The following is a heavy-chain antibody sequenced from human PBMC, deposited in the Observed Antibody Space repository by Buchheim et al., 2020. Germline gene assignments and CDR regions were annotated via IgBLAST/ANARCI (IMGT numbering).Heavy chain of an antibody. CDR3: AKVPFRQREYYFDY. J-gene: IGHJ4*02. Sequence: EVRLLESGGGLVQPGGSLRLSCAASGFTFSSYAMSWVRQAPGKGLEWVSGISGSGGNTYYADSVKGRFTISRDNSTNTLYLQMNSLRVEDTAVYYCAKVPFRQREYYFDYWGQGSL. CDR1: GFTFSSYA. V-gene: IGHV3-23*01. CDR2: ISGSGGNT.